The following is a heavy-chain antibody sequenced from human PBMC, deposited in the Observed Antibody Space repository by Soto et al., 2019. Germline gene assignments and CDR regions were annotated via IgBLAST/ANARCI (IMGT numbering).Heavy chain of an antibody. J-gene: IGHJ4*02. D-gene: IGHD6-25*01. CDR2: NFSTGTT. V-gene: IGHV4-59*08. CDR3: GRHPQVPDFQRGLDD. Sequence: SETLSLTCTVSGGSINNYYWSWIRQPPGKGLEWIAYNFSTGTTSYNPSLKSRVSASVDTSKNQVYLHLNSVTAADTAVYYCGRHPQVPDFQRGLDDWGQGTLVTV. CDR1: GGSINNYY.